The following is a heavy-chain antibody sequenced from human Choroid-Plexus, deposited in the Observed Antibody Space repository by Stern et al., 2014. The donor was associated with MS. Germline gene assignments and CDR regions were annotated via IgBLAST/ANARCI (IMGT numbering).Heavy chain of an antibody. J-gene: IGHJ4*02. CDR1: GFTFSNFG. CDR3: AKDRQWSTYFFDY. CDR2: ISYDGSDK. Sequence: VQLVESGGGVAQPGRPLILSCAASGFTFSNFGMRWVRQAPGKGLEWVARISYDGSDKYYADSVKGRFAICRDNSKNTLYMHMNSLRAEDTAVYYCAKDRQWSTYFFDYWGQGSLVTVSS. V-gene: IGHV3-30*18. D-gene: IGHD2-15*01.